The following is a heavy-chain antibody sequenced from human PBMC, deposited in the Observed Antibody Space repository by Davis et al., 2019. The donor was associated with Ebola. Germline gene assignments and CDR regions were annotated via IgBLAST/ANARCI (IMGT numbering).Heavy chain of an antibody. V-gene: IGHV1-8*03. CDR2: MNPNSGNT. D-gene: IGHD3-3*01. Sequence: ASVKVSCKASGYTFTSYDINWVRQATGQGLEWMGWMNPNSGNTGYAQKFQGRVTITRNTSISTAYMELSSLRSEDTAVYYCARDGVREYYDFWSGYRYFQHWGQGTLVTVSS. CDR3: ARDGVREYYDFWSGYRYFQH. J-gene: IGHJ1*01. CDR1: GYTFTSYD.